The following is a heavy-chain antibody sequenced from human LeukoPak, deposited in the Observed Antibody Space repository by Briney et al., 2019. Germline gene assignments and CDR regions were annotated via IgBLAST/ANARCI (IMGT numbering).Heavy chain of an antibody. CDR3: ARQHCSGGDCYFFD. CDR2: IWYDGNNK. V-gene: IGHV3-33*01. Sequence: GGSLRLSCAASGFTFSSYGMHWVRQAPGKGLEWVALIWYDGNNKYYADSVKGRFTISRDNSKNTLYLQLNSLRAEDTAVYYCARQHCSGGDCYFFDWGQGTLVTVSS. D-gene: IGHD2-15*01. J-gene: IGHJ4*02. CDR1: GFTFSSYG.